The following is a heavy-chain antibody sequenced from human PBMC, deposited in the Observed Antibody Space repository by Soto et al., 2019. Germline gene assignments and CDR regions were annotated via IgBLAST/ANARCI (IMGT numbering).Heavy chain of an antibody. V-gene: IGHV3-74*01. CDR3: ARESRFLEWLSLNWFDP. D-gene: IGHD3-3*01. CDR1: GFTFNTYW. J-gene: IGHJ5*02. CDR2: IHFDGSTT. Sequence: GGSLRLSCAASGFTFNTYWMHWVRQVPGKGLVWVSRIHFDGSTTHYADSVKGRFTISRDNAKNTLSLQMNSLRAEDTAVYYCARESRFLEWLSLNWFDPWGQGTLVTVSS.